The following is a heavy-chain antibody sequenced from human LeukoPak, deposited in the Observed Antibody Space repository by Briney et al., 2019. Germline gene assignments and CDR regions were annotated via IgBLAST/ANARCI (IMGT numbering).Heavy chain of an antibody. D-gene: IGHD3-22*01. CDR1: GGSISGDNW. CDR2: VDHSGRT. J-gene: IGHJ4*02. CDR3: AKGDRGGWLNFDS. Sequence: PSGTLSLTCAVSGGSISGDNWWSWVRQAPGKGLEWIGEVDHSGRTNHNPSLKSRVTISEDKSKNQFSLIMSSVTAADTAVYYCAKGDRGGWLNFDSWGQGTLVTVSS. V-gene: IGHV4-4*02.